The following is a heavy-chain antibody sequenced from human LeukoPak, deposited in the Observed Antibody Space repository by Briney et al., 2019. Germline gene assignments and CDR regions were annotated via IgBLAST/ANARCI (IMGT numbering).Heavy chain of an antibody. CDR1: GFTFSNYW. Sequence: GGSLRLSRAASGFTFSNYWMHWVRQAPGKGLVWVSHINTDGSSTNYADSVMGRFTISRDNAKNTLYLQMNSLRAEDTAVYYCAYSSLYYFDFWGQGTLVTVSS. V-gene: IGHV3-74*01. CDR2: INTDGSST. CDR3: AYSSLYYFDF. J-gene: IGHJ4*02. D-gene: IGHD6-13*01.